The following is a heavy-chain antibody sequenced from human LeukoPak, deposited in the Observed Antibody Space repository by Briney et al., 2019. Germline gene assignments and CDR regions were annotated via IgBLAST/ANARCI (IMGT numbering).Heavy chain of an antibody. CDR2: ISAYNGNT. Sequence: ASVKVSCKASGYTFTSYGISWVRQAPGQGLEWMGWISAYNGNTNYAQKLQGRATMTTDTSTSTAYMELRSLRSDDTAVYYCARSSRSGSGYSYWFDPWGQGTLVTVSS. CDR3: ARSSRSGSGYSYWFDP. J-gene: IGHJ5*02. V-gene: IGHV1-18*01. D-gene: IGHD3-3*01. CDR1: GYTFTSYG.